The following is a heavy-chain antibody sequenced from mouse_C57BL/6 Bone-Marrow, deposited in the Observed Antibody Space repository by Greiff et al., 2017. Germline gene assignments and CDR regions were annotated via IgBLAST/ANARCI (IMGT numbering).Heavy chain of an antibody. D-gene: IGHD1-1*01. V-gene: IGHV5-4*03. CDR2: ISDGGSYT. Sequence: EVMLVESGGGLVKPGGSLKLSCAASGFTFSSYAMSWVRQTPAKRLEWVATISDGGSYTYYPDNVKGRFTISRDNAKNNLYLQMSHLKSEDTAMYYCARGYYGSRAWFAYWGQGTLVTVSA. J-gene: IGHJ3*01. CDR1: GFTFSSYA. CDR3: ARGYYGSRAWFAY.